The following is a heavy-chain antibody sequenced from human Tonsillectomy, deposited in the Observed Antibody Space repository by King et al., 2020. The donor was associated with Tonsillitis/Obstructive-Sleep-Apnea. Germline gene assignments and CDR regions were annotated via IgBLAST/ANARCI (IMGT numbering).Heavy chain of an antibody. D-gene: IGHD2-2*02. CDR3: VKGAYCSSTSCYRTDGYGVDV. J-gene: IGHJ6*02. CDR2: ISGSGGST. V-gene: IGHV3-23*04. Sequence: QLVQSGGGLVQPGGSLRLSCAASGFTFSSYAMSWVRQAPGKGLEWVSAISGSGGSTYYADTVKGRFTISRDSSKTTLYLQMNSLRAEDTAVYYCVKGAYCSSTSCYRTDGYGVDVWGQGTTVTVSS. CDR1: GFTFSSYA.